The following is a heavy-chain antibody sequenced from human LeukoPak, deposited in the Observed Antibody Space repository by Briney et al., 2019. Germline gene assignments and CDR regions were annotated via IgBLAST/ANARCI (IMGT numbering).Heavy chain of an antibody. Sequence: PSETLSPTCTVSGGSISSGDYYWSWIRQPPGKGLEWIGYIYYSGSTYYNPSLKSRVTISVDTSKNQFSLKLNSVTAADTAVYYCARQDRYCSGGSCYFVAFAIWGQGTMVTVSS. D-gene: IGHD2-15*01. CDR2: IYYSGST. CDR3: ARQDRYCSGGSCYFVAFAI. V-gene: IGHV4-30-4*01. CDR1: GGSISSGDYY. J-gene: IGHJ3*02.